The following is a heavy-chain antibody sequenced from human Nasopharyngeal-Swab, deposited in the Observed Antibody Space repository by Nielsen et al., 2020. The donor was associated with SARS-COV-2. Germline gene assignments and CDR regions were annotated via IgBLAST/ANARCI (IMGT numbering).Heavy chain of an antibody. Sequence: QTLSRTTAISGDSVSSNSVGWNWIRQSPSRGLEWLGRTYYGSKWYNHYAPSVKSRVTIKPDTSKNQFSLQMDSVTPEDSAVYYCARGFLQTGFDYWGQGTLVTVSS. J-gene: IGHJ4*02. D-gene: IGHD3-9*01. CDR3: ARGFLQTGFDY. CDR2: TYYGSKWYN. CDR1: GDSVSSNSVG. V-gene: IGHV6-1*01.